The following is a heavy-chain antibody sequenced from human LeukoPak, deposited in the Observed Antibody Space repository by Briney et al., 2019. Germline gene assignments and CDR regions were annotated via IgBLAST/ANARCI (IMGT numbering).Heavy chain of an antibody. CDR3: AKDGSCIPRSGVDCWTHFDY. D-gene: IGHD2-21*02. CDR2: IYPNSGGT. J-gene: IGHJ4*02. V-gene: IGHV1-2*02. Sequence: GASVKVSCKASRYTFTGYYMHWVRQAPGQGLEWMGWIYPNSGGTNYAQKFQGRVTMTRDTSISTAYMELSRLRPEDTALYYCAKDGSCIPRSGVDCWTHFDYWGQGTLVTVSA. CDR1: RYTFTGYY.